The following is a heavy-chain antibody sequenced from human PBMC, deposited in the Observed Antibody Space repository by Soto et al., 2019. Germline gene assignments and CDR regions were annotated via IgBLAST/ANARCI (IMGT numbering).Heavy chain of an antibody. J-gene: IGHJ4*02. D-gene: IGHD3-10*01. CDR2: ISGSGDTI. V-gene: IGHV3-11*01. CDR3: ARDPYYYASEN. CDR1: GFTFSDFY. Sequence: QVQLVESGGGLVKPGGSLRLSCAASGFTFSDFYMTWIRQAPGKGLEWISYISGSGDTIYYADSVKGRFTVSRDNARNSLYLQMNSLRAEDTAVYYCARDPYYYASENWGQGTLVTVSS.